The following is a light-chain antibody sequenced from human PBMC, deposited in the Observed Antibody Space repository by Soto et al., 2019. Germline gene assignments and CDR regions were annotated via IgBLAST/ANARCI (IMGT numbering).Light chain of an antibody. V-gene: IGLV2-8*01. CDR3: NSYAGSNNFL. J-gene: IGLJ1*01. Sequence: QSALTQPPSASGSPGQSVTISCTGTSSDVGGYNYVSWYQQHPGKAPKLMIYEVSKRPSGVPDRFSGSKSGNTASLTVSGLQAEDVADYYCNSYAGSNNFLFGTGTKVTVL. CDR2: EVS. CDR1: SSDVGGYNY.